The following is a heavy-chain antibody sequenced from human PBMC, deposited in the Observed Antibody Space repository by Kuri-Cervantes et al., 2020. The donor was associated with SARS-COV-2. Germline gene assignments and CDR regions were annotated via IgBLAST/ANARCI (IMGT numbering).Heavy chain of an antibody. V-gene: IGHV1-8*01. CDR1: GYTFTSYD. CDR3: ARFSSGQLWLRGYYYYYMGV. D-gene: IGHD5-18*01. Sequence: ASVKVSCKASGYTFTSYDINWVRQATGQGLEWMGWMNPNSGNTGYAQKFQGRVTMTRNTSISTAYMELSSLRSEDTAVYYCARFSSGQLWLRGYYYYYMGVWGTGNTV. J-gene: IGHJ6*03. CDR2: MNPNSGNT.